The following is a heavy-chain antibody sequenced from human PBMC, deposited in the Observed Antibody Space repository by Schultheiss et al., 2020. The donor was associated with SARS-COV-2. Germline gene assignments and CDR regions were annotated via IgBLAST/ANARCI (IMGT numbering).Heavy chain of an antibody. CDR2: ISSSSSYI. D-gene: IGHD6-13*01. Sequence: GESLKISCAASGFTFSSYAMSWVRQAPGKGLEWVSSISSSSSYIYYADSVKGRFTISRDNSKNTLYLQMNSLRAEDTAVYYCAREQTSSSWYYYYGMDVWGQGTTVTVSS. CDR1: GFTFSSYA. CDR3: AREQTSSSWYYYYGMDV. V-gene: IGHV3-21*01. J-gene: IGHJ6*02.